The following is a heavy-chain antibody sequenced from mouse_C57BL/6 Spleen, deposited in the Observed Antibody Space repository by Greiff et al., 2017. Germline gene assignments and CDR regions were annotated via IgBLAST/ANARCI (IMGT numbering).Heavy chain of an antibody. D-gene: IGHD1-1*01. J-gene: IGHJ3*01. CDR2: ISSGGDYI. CDR3: TRDLRYGGFAY. CDR1: GFTFSSYA. V-gene: IGHV5-9-1*02. Sequence: EVKLVESGEGLVKPGGSLKLSCAASGFTFSSYAMSWVRQTPEKRLEWVAYISSGGDYIYYADTVKGRFTISRDNARNTLYLQMSSLKSEDTAMYYCTRDLRYGGFAYWGQGTLVTVSA.